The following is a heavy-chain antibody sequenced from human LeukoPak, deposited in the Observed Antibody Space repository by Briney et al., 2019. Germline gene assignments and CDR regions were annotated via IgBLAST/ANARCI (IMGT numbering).Heavy chain of an antibody. V-gene: IGHV4-34*01. CDR3: ARGLPFYYYGSGFQYYFDY. J-gene: IGHJ4*02. D-gene: IGHD3-10*01. CDR2: INHSGST. Sequence: SETLSPTCAVYGGSFSGYYWSWIRQPPGKGLEWIGEINHSGSTNYNPSLKSRVTISVDTSKNQFSLKLSSVTTADTAVYYCARGLPFYYYGSGFQYYFDYWGQGTLVTVSS. CDR1: GGSFSGYY.